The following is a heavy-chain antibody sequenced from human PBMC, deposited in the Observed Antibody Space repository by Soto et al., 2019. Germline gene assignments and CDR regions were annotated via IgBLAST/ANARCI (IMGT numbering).Heavy chain of an antibody. J-gene: IGHJ4*02. CDR1: GFTFSSYG. D-gene: IGHD3-3*01. V-gene: IGHV3-30*18. Sequence: QVQLVDSGGGVVQPGRSLRLSCAASGFTFSSYGMHWVRQAPGKGLEWVAVISYDGSNKYYADSVKGRFTISRDNSKNTLYLQMNSLRAEDRAVYYCAKADYDFWSGHRGYFDYWGQGTLVTVSS. CDR3: AKADYDFWSGHRGYFDY. CDR2: ISYDGSNK.